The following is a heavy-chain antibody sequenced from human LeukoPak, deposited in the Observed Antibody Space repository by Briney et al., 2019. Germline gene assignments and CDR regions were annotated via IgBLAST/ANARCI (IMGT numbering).Heavy chain of an antibody. CDR3: AKESRDGYGPPYFDY. D-gene: IGHD5-24*01. CDR1: GFTFSSYA. J-gene: IGHJ4*02. CDR2: ISGSGGST. V-gene: IGHV3-23*01. Sequence: GGSLRLSCVASGFTFSSYAMNWVRQAPGKGLEWVSAISGSGGSTYYADSVKGRFTISRDNSKNTLYLQMNSLRAEDTAVYYCAKESRDGYGPPYFDYWGQGTLVTVSS.